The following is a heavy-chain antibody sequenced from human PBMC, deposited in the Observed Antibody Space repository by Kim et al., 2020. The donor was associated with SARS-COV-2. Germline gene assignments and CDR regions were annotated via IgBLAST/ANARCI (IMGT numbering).Heavy chain of an antibody. CDR1: GFTFSSYW. V-gene: IGHV3-7*03. D-gene: IGHD6-13*01. J-gene: IGHJ6*02. CDR2: IKQDGSEK. Sequence: GGSLRLSCAASGFTFSSYWMSWVRQAPGKGLEWVANIKQDGSEKYYVDSVKGRFTISRDNAKNSLYLQMNSLRAEDTTVYYCARARIAAAGTVYYYGMDVWGQGTTVTVSS. CDR3: ARARIAAAGTVYYYGMDV.